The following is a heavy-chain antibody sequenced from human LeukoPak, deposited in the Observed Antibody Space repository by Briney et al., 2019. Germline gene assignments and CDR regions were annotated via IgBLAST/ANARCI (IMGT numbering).Heavy chain of an antibody. CDR1: GYTFTSNY. CDR3: ARDQEGFDY. CDR2: IYPRDGST. V-gene: IGHV1-46*01. J-gene: IGHJ4*02. Sequence: GASVTVSRKASGYTFTSNYIHWVRQAPGQGLEWMGMIYPRDGSTSYAQKFQGRVTVTRDTSTSTVHMELSGLRSEDTAVYYCARDQEGFDYWGQGTLVTVSS.